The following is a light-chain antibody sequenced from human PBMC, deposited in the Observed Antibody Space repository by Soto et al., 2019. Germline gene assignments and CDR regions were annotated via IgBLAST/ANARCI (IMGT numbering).Light chain of an antibody. V-gene: IGLV2-14*01. J-gene: IGLJ2*01. CDR2: DVS. Sequence: QSVLTQPASVSGSPGQSITISCTGSSSDVGVSNHVSWYQQSPGKAPKVMIYDVSLRPSGVSDRVSGSKSGNTASLKISGLQAEDEADYYCSSYTTRRTLVFGGGTKVTVL. CDR1: SSDVGVSNH. CDR3: SSYTTRRTLV.